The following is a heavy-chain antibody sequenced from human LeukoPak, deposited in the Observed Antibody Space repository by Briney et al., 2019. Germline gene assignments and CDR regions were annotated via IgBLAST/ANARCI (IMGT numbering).Heavy chain of an antibody. V-gene: IGHV4-59*08. D-gene: IGHD6-6*01. CDR2: IYYSGST. J-gene: IGHJ2*01. CDR1: GGSISSYY. Sequence: SETLSLTCTVSGGSISSYYWSWIRQPPGKGLEWIGYIYYSGSTNYNPSLKSRVIISVDTSKNQFSLNLSSVTAADTAVYYCASRVRYSSSSLWYLDLWGRGTLVTVSS. CDR3: ASRVRYSSSSLWYLDL.